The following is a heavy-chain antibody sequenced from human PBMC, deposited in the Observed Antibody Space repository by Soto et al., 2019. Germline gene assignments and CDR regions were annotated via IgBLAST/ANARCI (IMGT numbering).Heavy chain of an antibody. CDR2: ISGSAGST. CDR3: AKGNSWSPALVLDI. J-gene: IGHJ3*02. D-gene: IGHD1-7*01. V-gene: IGHV3-23*01. CDR1: GFTFRSYA. Sequence: GGSLRLSCAASGFTFRSYAMNWVRQAPGKGLEWVSAISGSAGSTYYADSVKGRFTISRDTSKNTLYLQMNSLRAEDTAVYYCAKGNSWSPALVLDIWGQGAMVTVSS.